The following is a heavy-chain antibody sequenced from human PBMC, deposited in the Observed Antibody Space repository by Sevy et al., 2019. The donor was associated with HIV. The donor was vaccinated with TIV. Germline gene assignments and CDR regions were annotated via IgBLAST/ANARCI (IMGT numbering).Heavy chain of an antibody. Sequence: GGSLRLSCAASGFSFSTYYIHWVRQAPGKGLVWASRINRDGSSTSYADSVKGRFTISRDNAKNTVYLQMSSLRDDDKAVYYCAREITPSGSSGKNAFDIWGQGTMVTVSS. J-gene: IGHJ3*02. CDR3: AREITPSGSSGKNAFDI. V-gene: IGHV3-74*01. D-gene: IGHD1-26*01. CDR1: GFSFSTYY. CDR2: INRDGSST.